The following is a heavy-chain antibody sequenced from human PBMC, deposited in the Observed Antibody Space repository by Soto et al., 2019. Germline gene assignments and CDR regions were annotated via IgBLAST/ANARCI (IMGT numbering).Heavy chain of an antibody. V-gene: IGHV4-34*01. CDR1: GGSFSGYY. Sequence: QVQLQQWGAGLLKPSETLSLTCGVYGGSFSGYYWSWIRQPPGKGLEWIGEVNHSGSTNYNPSLKSRVTISVDTSKNQFSLKLSSVIAADTALYYCTRKYLPYYGSGSPYGMDVWGQGTTVTVCS. J-gene: IGHJ6*02. CDR3: TRKYLPYYGSGSPYGMDV. D-gene: IGHD3-10*01. CDR2: VNHSGST.